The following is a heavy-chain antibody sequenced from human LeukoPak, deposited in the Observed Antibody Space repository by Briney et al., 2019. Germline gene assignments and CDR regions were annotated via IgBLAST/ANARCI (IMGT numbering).Heavy chain of an antibody. J-gene: IGHJ4*02. CDR2: LNLDGSDK. D-gene: IGHD1-1*01. CDR3: AKGKRYPDY. V-gene: IGHV3-7*03. Sequence: GGSPRLSCVVSGFTFSESWMSWVRQAPGKGLGWVASLNLDGSDKYYVDSVKGRFTISRDNAKNSLYLQMDSLRVEDTAVYYCAKGKRYPDYWGQGTLVTVSS. CDR1: GFTFSESW.